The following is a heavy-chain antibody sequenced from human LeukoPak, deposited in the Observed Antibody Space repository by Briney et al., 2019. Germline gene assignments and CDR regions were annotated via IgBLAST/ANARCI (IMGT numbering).Heavy chain of an antibody. CDR3: ASIGYPALYYYMDV. D-gene: IGHD5-18*01. J-gene: IGHJ6*03. Sequence: PSETLSLACTVSGGSISSSSYYWGWIRQPPGKGLEWIGSIYYSGSTYYNPSLKSRVTISVDTSKNQFSLKLSSVTAADTAVYYCASIGYPALYYYMDVWGKGTRSPSP. CDR1: GGSISSSSYY. V-gene: IGHV4-39*07. CDR2: IYYSGST.